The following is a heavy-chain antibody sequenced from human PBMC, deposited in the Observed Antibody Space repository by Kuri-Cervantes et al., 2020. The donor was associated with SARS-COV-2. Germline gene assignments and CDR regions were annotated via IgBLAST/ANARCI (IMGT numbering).Heavy chain of an antibody. J-gene: IGHJ5*02. V-gene: IGHV4-4*07. CDR3: ASGCSSSLGWFDP. CDR1: GGSMNNHF. D-gene: IGHD6-6*01. Sequence: ESLKISCTVSGGSMNNHFWTWIRQPAGKGLEWIGRTSTRESPYFNPPLKTTWFNPSLKSRVTMSVDASKNQFSLKLSSVTAADTAVYYCASGCSSSLGWFDPWGQGTLVTVSS. CDR2: TSTRESP.